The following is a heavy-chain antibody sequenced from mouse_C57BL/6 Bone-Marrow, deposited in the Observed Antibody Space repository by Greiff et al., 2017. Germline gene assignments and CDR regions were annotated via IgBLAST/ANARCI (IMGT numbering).Heavy chain of an antibody. CDR1: GYTFTDYN. V-gene: IGHV1-18*01. CDR2: INPNNGGT. D-gene: IGHD1-1*02. Sequence: EVKLVESGPELVKPGASVKIPCKASGYTFTDYNMDWVKQSHGKSLEWIGDINPNNGGTIYNQKFKGKATLTVDKSSSTAYMELRSLTSEDTAVYYCAREEGGTSFAYWGQGTLVTVSA. CDR3: AREEGGTSFAY. J-gene: IGHJ3*01.